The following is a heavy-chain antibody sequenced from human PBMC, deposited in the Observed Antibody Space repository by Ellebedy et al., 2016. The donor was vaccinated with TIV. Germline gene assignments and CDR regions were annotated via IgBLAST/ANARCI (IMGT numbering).Heavy chain of an antibody. D-gene: IGHD1-20*01. CDR3: ARLTGTGAFDI. Sequence: SETLSLXXTVSGGSISPYYWSWIRQPAGKGLEWIGRIFINANTNYNPSLNTNYNPSLNSRVTISVDTSKNQFSLKLSSVTAADTAVYFCARLTGTGAFDIWGQGTLVSVSS. V-gene: IGHV4-4*07. CDR1: GGSISPYY. CDR2: IFINANTNYNPSLNT. J-gene: IGHJ3*02.